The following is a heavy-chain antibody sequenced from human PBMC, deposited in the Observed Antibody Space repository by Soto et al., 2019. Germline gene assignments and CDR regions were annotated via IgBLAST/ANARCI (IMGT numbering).Heavy chain of an antibody. V-gene: IGHV1-2*04. CDR2: INPNSGGT. D-gene: IGHD2-15*01. J-gene: IGHJ4*02. Sequence: ASVKVSCEASGYTFTGYYMHWVRQAPGQGLEWMGWINPNSGGTNYAQKFQGWVTMTRDTSISTAYMELSRLRSGDTAVYYCARVSCSGGSCYRFDYWGQGTLVTVSS. CDR1: GYTFTGYY. CDR3: ARVSCSGGSCYRFDY.